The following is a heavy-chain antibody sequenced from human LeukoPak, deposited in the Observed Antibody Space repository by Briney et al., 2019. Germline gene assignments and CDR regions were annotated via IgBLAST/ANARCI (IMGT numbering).Heavy chain of an antibody. J-gene: IGHJ4*02. D-gene: IGHD3-22*01. CDR2: ISDSGST. CDR1: GGSISSYF. V-gene: IGHV4-59*12. CDR3: ATRETYDSKSTD. Sequence: SETLSLTCTVSGGSISSYFWTWIRQPPGKGLEWIGYISDSGSTDYYPSLKSRVTMSVDTSKNQFSLKLSSVTAADTAVYYCATRETYDSKSTDWGQGTLVTVSS.